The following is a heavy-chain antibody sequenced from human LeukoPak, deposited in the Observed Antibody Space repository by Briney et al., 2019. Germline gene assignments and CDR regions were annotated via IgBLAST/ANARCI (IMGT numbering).Heavy chain of an antibody. Sequence: PSETLSLTCAVYGGSFSGYYWSWIRQPPGKGLEWIWEINHSGSTNYNPSLKSRVTISVDTSKNKFSLKLSSVTAEDTAVYYCASRSPGYYFDYWGQGTLVTVYS. CDR1: GGSFSGYY. D-gene: IGHD7-27*01. CDR2: INHSGST. J-gene: IGHJ4*02. V-gene: IGHV4-34*01. CDR3: ASRSPGYYFDY.